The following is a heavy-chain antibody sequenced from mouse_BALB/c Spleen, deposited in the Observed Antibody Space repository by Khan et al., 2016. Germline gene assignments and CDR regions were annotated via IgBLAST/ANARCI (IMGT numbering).Heavy chain of an antibody. Sequence: QIQLVQSGPELKKPGKTVKISCKASGYTFTNYGMNWVKQAPGKGLKWMGWINTYSGESTYADDFKGRFAFSLETSANTAYLQLNNLKNEDTATYFCARYRYYYGSSRYFDVGGAGTTVTVSS. CDR1: GYTFTNYG. J-gene: IGHJ1*01. CDR2: INTYSGES. V-gene: IGHV9-3-1*01. CDR3: ARYRYYYGSSRYFDV. D-gene: IGHD1-1*01.